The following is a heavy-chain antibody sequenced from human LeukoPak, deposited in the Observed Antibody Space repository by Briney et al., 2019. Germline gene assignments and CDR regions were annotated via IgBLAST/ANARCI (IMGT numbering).Heavy chain of an antibody. CDR3: AKVSGGGLYYDGMDV. J-gene: IGHJ6*02. D-gene: IGHD1-14*01. CDR2: ISGSGGTT. CDR1: GFTFNNYA. V-gene: IGHV3-23*01. Sequence: GSLRLSCSASGFTFNNYAINWVRQAPGEGLEWGSVISGSGGTTYYADSVKGRFTISRDSSKNTLYLQMNSLRAEDTAVYYCAKVSGGGLYYDGMDVWGQGTTVTVSS.